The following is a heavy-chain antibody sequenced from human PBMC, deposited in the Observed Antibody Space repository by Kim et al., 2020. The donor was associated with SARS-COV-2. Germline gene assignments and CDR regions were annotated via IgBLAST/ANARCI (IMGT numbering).Heavy chain of an antibody. J-gene: IGHJ4*02. CDR1: GGSISSGGYY. Sequence: SETLSLTCTVSGGSISSGGYYWSWIRQHPGKGLEWIGYIYYSGSTYYNPSLKSRVTISVDTSKNQFSLKLSSVTAADTAVYYCARFEGDRYYFDYWGQGTLVTVSS. CDR2: IYYSGST. V-gene: IGHV4-31*03. D-gene: IGHD2-21*02. CDR3: ARFEGDRYYFDY.